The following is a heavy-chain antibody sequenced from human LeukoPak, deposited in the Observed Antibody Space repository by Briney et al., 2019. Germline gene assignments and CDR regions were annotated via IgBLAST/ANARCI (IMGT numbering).Heavy chain of an antibody. J-gene: IGHJ3*02. Sequence: PGGSLRLSCAASGFTFSSYAMSWVRQAPGKGLEWVSAISGSGGSTYYADSVKGQFTISRDDSKNTLYLQMNSPRAEDTAVYYCAARMVDAFDIWGQGTMVTVSS. CDR2: ISGSGGST. CDR1: GFTFSSYA. D-gene: IGHD2-8*01. V-gene: IGHV3-23*01. CDR3: AARMVDAFDI.